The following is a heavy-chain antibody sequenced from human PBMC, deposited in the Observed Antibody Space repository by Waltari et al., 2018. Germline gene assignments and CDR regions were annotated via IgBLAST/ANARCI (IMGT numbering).Heavy chain of an antibody. J-gene: IGHJ5*02. CDR3: AKDTQGWFDP. CDR2: ISWDGGST. V-gene: IGHV3-43D*04. Sequence: EVQLVESGGVVVQPGGSLRLSCAASGFTFDDFALHWVRQDPGKGLEWVSLISWDGGSTYYADSVKGRFTISRDNSKNSLYLQMNSLRAEDTALYYCAKDTQGWFDPWGQGTLVTVSS. CDR1: GFTFDDFA.